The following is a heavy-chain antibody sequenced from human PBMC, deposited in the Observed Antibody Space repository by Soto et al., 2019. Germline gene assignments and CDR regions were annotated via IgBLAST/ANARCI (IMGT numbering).Heavy chain of an antibody. CDR1: GGSISNYY. Sequence: SETLSLTCIVSGGSISNYYWSWIRQHPEKGLEWIGYISYSGSTFYHSSLKSRVTISLDTSKKQFSLTLTSVTAADTAVYYCARSAQWDGFDPWGQGTMVTVSS. D-gene: IGHD2-8*01. CDR2: ISYSGST. CDR3: ARSAQWDGFDP. V-gene: IGHV4-59*06. J-gene: IGHJ3*01.